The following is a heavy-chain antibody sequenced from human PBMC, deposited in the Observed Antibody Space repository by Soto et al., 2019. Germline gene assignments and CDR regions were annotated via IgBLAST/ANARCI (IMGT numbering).Heavy chain of an antibody. CDR2: ISWNSGNL. V-gene: IGHV3-9*01. D-gene: IGHD4-17*01. Sequence: DVQLVESGGGLVQPGRSLRLSCAASGFTFDDYAMHWVRQGPGKGLEWVSSISWNSGNLGYADSVKGRFTISRDNAKNSLYLQMNSRRGEDTALYYCAKGASTTVFAFNDYWGQGTLVTVSS. CDR1: GFTFDDYA. J-gene: IGHJ4*02. CDR3: AKGASTTVFAFNDY.